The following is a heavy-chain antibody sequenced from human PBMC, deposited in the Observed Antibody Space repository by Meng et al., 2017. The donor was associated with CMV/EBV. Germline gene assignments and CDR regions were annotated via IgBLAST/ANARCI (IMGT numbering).Heavy chain of an antibody. CDR3: ARDRARGERFDP. Sequence: GESLKISCAASGFTFSSYWMSWVRQAPGKGLEWVANIKQDGSEKYYVDSVKGRFTISRDNAKNSLYLQMNSLRAEDTAVYYCARDRARGERFDPWGQGTLVTVSS. V-gene: IGHV3-7*01. CDR1: GFTFSSYW. D-gene: IGHD6-6*01. J-gene: IGHJ5*02. CDR2: IKQDGSEK.